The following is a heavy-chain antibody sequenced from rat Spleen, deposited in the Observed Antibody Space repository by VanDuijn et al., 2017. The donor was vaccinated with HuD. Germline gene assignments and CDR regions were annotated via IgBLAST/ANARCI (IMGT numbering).Heavy chain of an antibody. Sequence: EVQLVESGGGLVQPGRSLRVSCVGSGFTFNKYWMTWIRQAPGKGLEWVATITSNGDSTYYPDSVRGRFNISRDNAQNNLYLQMNSLRSEDTATYYCTREDYVLTDWGQGVMVTVSS. CDR1: GFTFNKYW. CDR3: TREDYVLTD. V-gene: IGHV5-31*01. D-gene: IGHD1-12*01. CDR2: ITSNGDST. J-gene: IGHJ2*01.